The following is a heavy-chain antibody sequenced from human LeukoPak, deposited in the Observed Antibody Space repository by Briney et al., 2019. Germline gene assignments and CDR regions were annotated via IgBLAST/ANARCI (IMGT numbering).Heavy chain of an antibody. CDR1: GFPLSKYA. CDR2: INNDGSST. J-gene: IGHJ3*02. Sequence: GGSLRLSCIGSGFPLSKYAMNWVRQVPGKGLEWVSRINNDGSSTNNADSVKGRFTISRDNAKNTLYLQMNSLRVEDTAVYYCASAAAGTRNGFDIWGQGTMVTVSS. CDR3: ASAAAGTRNGFDI. V-gene: IGHV3-74*01. D-gene: IGHD6-13*01.